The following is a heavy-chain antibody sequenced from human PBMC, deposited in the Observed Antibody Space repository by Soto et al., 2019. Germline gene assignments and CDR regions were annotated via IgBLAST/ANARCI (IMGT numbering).Heavy chain of an antibody. CDR3: ARDRFLHRGYSYGFSD. J-gene: IGHJ1*01. D-gene: IGHD5-18*01. CDR1: GYTFTSYG. Sequence: ASVKVSCKASGYTFTSYGLSWVRQAPGQGLEWMGGIIPIFGTANYAQKFQGRVTITADESTSTAYMELSSLRSEDTAVYYCARDRFLHRGYSYGFSDWGQG. V-gene: IGHV1-69*13. CDR2: IIPIFGTA.